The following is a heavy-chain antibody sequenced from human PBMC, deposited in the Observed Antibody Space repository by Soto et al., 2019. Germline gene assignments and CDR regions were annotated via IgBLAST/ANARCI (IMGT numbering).Heavy chain of an antibody. Sequence: GGSLRLSCAASGFTFSNAWMNWVRQAPGKGLEWVGRIKSKTDGGTTDYAAPVKGRFTISRDDSKNTLYLQMNSLKTEDTAVYYCTTDTAMVKYYFDPWGQGTLVTVSS. CDR1: GFTFSNAW. V-gene: IGHV3-15*07. CDR3: TTDTAMVKYYFDP. CDR2: IKSKTDGGTT. D-gene: IGHD5-18*01. J-gene: IGHJ4*02.